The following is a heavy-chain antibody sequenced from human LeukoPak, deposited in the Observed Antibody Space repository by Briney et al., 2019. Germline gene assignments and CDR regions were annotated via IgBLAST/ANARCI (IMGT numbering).Heavy chain of an antibody. CDR3: ARDGLTGYYGMDV. CDR1: GGSLSSYY. D-gene: IGHD3-9*01. CDR2: IYYSGST. Sequence: PSETLSLTCTVSGGSLSSYYWSWIRQPPGKGLEWIGYIYYSGSTNYNPSLKSRVTISVDTSKNQFSLKLSSVTAADTAVYYCARDGLTGYYGMDVWGKGTTVTVSS. V-gene: IGHV4-59*01. J-gene: IGHJ6*04.